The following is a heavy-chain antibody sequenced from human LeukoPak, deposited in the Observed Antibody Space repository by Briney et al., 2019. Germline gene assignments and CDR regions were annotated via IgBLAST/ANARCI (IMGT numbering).Heavy chain of an antibody. J-gene: IGHJ4*02. CDR2: IYYSGTT. V-gene: IGHV4-59*01. CDR1: GGSISIFY. Sequence: KPSETLSLTCTVSGGSISIFYWSWIRQPPGKGLEWIGDIYYSGTTNYNPSLKSRLTISLDTSKNKFSLRLTSVTAADTAVYYCARIDAVAATPTSFDYWGQGTLVTVSS. D-gene: IGHD6-19*01. CDR3: ARIDAVAATPTSFDY.